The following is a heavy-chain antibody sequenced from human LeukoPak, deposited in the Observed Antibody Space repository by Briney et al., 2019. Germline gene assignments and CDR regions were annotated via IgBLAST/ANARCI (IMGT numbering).Heavy chain of an antibody. V-gene: IGHV3-30-3*01. CDR2: ISYDGSNK. CDR3: ARDGGPVGATGYFDL. J-gene: IGHJ2*01. Sequence: PGGSLRLSCAASGFTFSSYAMHWVRQAPGKGLEWVAVISYDGSNKYYADSVKGRFTISRDNSKNTLYLQMNSLRAEDTAVYYCARDGGPVGATGYFDLWGRGTLVTVSS. CDR1: GFTFSSYA. D-gene: IGHD1-26*01.